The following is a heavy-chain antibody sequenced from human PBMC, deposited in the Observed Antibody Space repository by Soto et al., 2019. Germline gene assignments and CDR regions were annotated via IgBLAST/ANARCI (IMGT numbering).Heavy chain of an antibody. J-gene: IGHJ4*02. CDR1: GYTFTSYG. V-gene: IGHV1-18*01. CDR3: ARVIAAAADFDS. Sequence: QVQLVQSGAEVKKPGASVKVSCKASGYTFTSYGLSWVRQAPGQGLEWMGWISAYNRNTNYAQKLQGRVTMTTDTSTSTAYRELRSLRSDDTAVYYCARVIAAAADFDSWGQGTLVTVSS. D-gene: IGHD6-13*01. CDR2: ISAYNRNT.